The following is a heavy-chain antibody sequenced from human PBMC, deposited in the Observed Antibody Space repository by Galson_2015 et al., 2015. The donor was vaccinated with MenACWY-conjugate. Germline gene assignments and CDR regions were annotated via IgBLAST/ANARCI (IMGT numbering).Heavy chain of an antibody. CDR3: AREIVVAPAASWGDYYYGMDV. D-gene: IGHD2-2*01. Sequence: SVKVSCKASGYTFTNYAMHWVRQAPGQRLEWMGWINAGNGNTKYSQKFQGRVTITSDPSASTAYMELSSLRSEDTAVYYCAREIVVAPAASWGDYYYGMDVWGQGTTVTVSS. CDR1: GYTFTNYA. V-gene: IGHV1-3*01. J-gene: IGHJ6*02. CDR2: INAGNGNT.